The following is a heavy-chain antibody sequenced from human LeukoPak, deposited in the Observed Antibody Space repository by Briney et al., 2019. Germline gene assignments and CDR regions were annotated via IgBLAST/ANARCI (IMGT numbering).Heavy chain of an antibody. J-gene: IGHJ3*02. CDR1: GDSVSTNSAA. CDR2: TYYRSKWYN. V-gene: IGHV6-1*01. D-gene: IGHD6-13*01. CDR3: ARDWLGGAAAGAHDAFDI. Sequence: SQTLSLTCAISGDSVSTNSAAWNWIRQSPSRGLEWLGRTYYRSKWYNDYAVSLKSRITINPDTSKNQFSLQLNSVTPEDTAVYYCARDWLGGAAAGAHDAFDIWGQGTMVTVSS.